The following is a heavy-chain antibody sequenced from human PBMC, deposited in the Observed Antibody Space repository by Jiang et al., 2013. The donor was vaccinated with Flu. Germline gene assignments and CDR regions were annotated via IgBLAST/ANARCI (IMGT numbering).Heavy chain of an antibody. CDR1: GYSFTSYA. Sequence: VQLVESGAEVKKPGESLKISCKGSGYSFTSYAISWVRQAPGQGLEWMGGIIPIFGTANYAQKFQGRVTITADESTSTAYMELSSLRSEDTAVYYCARGRGLLANGDYVYYYYYMDVWGKGTTVTVSS. J-gene: IGHJ6*03. CDR3: ARGRGLLANGDYVYYYYYMDV. CDR2: IIPIFGTA. V-gene: IGHV1-69*01. D-gene: IGHD4-17*01.